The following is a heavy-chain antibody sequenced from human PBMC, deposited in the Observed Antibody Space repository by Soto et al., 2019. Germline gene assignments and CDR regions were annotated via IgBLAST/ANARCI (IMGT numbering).Heavy chain of an antibody. CDR2: IWYNGSDK. CDR3: AKDYGDWTGLYYYGMDV. CDR1: GFTFISYG. J-gene: IGHJ6*02. D-gene: IGHD4-17*01. V-gene: IGHV3-33*06. Sequence: PWGSLRLSCAASGFTFISYGIHLFRHSPCKWLEWVAVIWYNGSDKKYADSVKGRFTISRDNSEKTLYLQMNSLRAEDTAVYYCAKDYGDWTGLYYYGMDVWGQGTTVTVSS.